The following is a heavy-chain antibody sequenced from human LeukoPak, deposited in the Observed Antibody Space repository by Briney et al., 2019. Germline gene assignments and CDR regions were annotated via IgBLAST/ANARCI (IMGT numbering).Heavy chain of an antibody. CDR1: GGSISSGGYY. CDR3: ARDNMVRGVFDP. Sequence: SETLSLTCTVSGGSISSGGYYWSWIRQHTGKGLEWIGYIYYSGSTYYNPSLKSRVTISVDTSKNQFSLKLSSVTAADTAVYYCARDNMVRGVFDPWGQGTLVTVSS. D-gene: IGHD3-10*01. CDR2: IYYSGST. V-gene: IGHV4-31*03. J-gene: IGHJ5*02.